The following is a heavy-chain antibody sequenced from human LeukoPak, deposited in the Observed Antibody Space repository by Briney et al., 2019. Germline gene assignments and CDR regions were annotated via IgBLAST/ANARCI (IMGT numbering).Heavy chain of an antibody. D-gene: IGHD1-26*01. CDR1: GGSISSSSYY. V-gene: IGHV4-39*01. J-gene: IGHJ5*02. CDR2: IYYSGST. Sequence: SETLSLTCTVSGGSISSSSYYWGWIRQPPGKGLEWIGSIYYSGSTYYNPSLKSRVTISVDTSKNQFSLKLSSVTAADTAVYYCATGAITGWFDPWGQGTLVTVSS. CDR3: ATGAITGWFDP.